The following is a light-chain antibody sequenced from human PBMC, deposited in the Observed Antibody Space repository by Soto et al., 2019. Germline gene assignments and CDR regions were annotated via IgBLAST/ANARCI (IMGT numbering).Light chain of an antibody. CDR1: SSDVGGYNY. CDR3: SSYTSSSTPFYV. CDR2: DVS. J-gene: IGLJ1*01. V-gene: IGLV2-14*01. Sequence: QSALTQPAYASGSPGQSITISCTGTSSDVGGYNYVSWYQQHPGKAPKLMIYDVSNRPSGVSNRFSGSKSGNTASLTISGLQAEDEADYYCSSYTSSSTPFYVFGTGTKVTVL.